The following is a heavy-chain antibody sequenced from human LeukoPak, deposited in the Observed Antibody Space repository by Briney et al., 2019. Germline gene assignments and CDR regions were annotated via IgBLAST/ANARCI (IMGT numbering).Heavy chain of an antibody. Sequence: ASVKVSCKASGYTFTSYDINWVRQPTGQGLEWMGWMNPNNGNTGYAHKFQGRVTMTRNTSISTAYMELSSLRSEDTVVYYCASSPVLRYFDWVRTSGYNWFDPWGQGTLVTVSS. CDR3: ASSPVLRYFDWVRTSGYNWFDP. D-gene: IGHD3-9*01. CDR2: MNPNNGNT. CDR1: GYTFTSYD. J-gene: IGHJ5*02. V-gene: IGHV1-8*01.